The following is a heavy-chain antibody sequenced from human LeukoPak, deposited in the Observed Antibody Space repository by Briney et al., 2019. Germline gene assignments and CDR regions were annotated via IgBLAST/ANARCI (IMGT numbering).Heavy chain of an antibody. Sequence: SETLSLTCTVSGGSISSGGYYWSWIRQHPGKGLEWIGYIYYSGSTYYNPSLKSRVTISVDTSKNQFSLKPSSVTAADTAVYYCARSSSSWYHAEYFQHWGQGTLVTVSS. CDR1: GGSISSGGYY. CDR2: IYYSGST. D-gene: IGHD6-13*01. CDR3: ARSSSSWYHAEYFQH. J-gene: IGHJ1*01. V-gene: IGHV4-31*03.